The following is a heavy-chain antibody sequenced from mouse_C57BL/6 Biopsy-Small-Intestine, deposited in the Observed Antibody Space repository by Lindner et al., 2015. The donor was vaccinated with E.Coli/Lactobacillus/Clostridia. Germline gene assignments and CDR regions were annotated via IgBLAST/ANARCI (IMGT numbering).Heavy chain of an antibody. CDR3: ARSRHSTSWFPFDY. CDR2: IKPSDGST. D-gene: IGHD2-5*01. Sequence: SVKVSCKASGYTFMTYYMHWVRQAPGQGLEWMGIIKPSDGSTNYAQKFQGRVTMTRDTSTSTVYMELSSLSSEDTAVYYCARSRHSTSWFPFDYWGQGTLVTVSS. J-gene: IGHJ4*01. CDR1: GYTFMTYY. V-gene: IGHV1-53*01.